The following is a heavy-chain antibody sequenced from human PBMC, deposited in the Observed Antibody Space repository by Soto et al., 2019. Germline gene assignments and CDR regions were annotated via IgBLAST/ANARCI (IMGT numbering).Heavy chain of an antibody. J-gene: IGHJ6*02. V-gene: IGHV1-69*06. CDR3: VRPLPSGRNYGLDV. Sequence: ASVKVSCKASGGSFSSNAINWVRQAPGQGLEWMGGILPMFGTPNYAQKFQGRVTITADKSTTTAYMELSSLRSEDTAVYYCVRPLPSGRNYGLDVWGQGTTVTVSS. CDR2: ILPMFGTP. D-gene: IGHD3-10*01. CDR1: GGSFSSNA.